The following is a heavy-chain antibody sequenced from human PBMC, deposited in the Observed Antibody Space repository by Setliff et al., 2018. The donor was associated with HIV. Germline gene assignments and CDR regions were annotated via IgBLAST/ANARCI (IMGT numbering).Heavy chain of an antibody. CDR3: ARVAHSSSYHYYGMDV. V-gene: IGHV1-69*05. D-gene: IGHD6-19*01. CDR1: GGTFSSYG. J-gene: IGHJ6*02. CDR2: IIPMFGTG. Sequence: ASVKVSCKASGGTFSSYGISWVRQAPGQGLEWMGAIIPMFGTGFYAQKFQGRVTITTDESRTTSYMELSSLRFEDTAVYFCARVAHSSSYHYYGMDVWGQGTTGTVS.